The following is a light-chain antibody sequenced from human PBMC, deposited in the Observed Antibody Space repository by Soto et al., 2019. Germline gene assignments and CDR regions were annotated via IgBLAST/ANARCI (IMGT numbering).Light chain of an antibody. V-gene: IGKV3-20*01. Sequence: EVGLTQSPRTLSLSPGERATLSCRASQSVGSDYVAWYQHRPGQAPRLLFSGIFRRATGIPDRFSGSGSGTDFTLTINRLEPEDFAVYYCQQFGSSPRPFGQGTKVAIK. CDR3: QQFGSSPRP. CDR2: GIF. J-gene: IGKJ1*01. CDR1: QSVGSDY.